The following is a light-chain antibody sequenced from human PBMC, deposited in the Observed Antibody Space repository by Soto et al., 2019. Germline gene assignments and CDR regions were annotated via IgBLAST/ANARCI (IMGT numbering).Light chain of an antibody. CDR3: QQYADSPIT. CDR1: QSVSSSY. J-gene: IGKJ3*01. V-gene: IGKV3-20*01. CDR2: DAS. Sequence: EIVLTQSPVTLSLSPGERATLSCRASQSVSSSYLAWYQQKPGQAPRLLIYDASSRATGIPDRFSGSGSGTDFTLTISRLEPEDFAVYYCQQYADSPITFGPGTKVDIK.